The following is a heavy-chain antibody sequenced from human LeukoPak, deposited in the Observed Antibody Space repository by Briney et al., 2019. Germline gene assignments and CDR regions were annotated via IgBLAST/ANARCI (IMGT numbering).Heavy chain of an antibody. CDR1: GFNFGDYG. CDR3: TRADGDYDHHFFDY. CDR2: IRSRANDGTT. Sequence: PGGSLRLSCTGSGFNFGDYGLSWVRQAPGKGLEWIGFIRSRANDGTTEYAASIKGRFTISRDDSKSIAYLQMNGLQTEDTALYYCTRADGDYDHHFFDYWGQGTQVIVSS. D-gene: IGHD4-17*01. J-gene: IGHJ4*02. V-gene: IGHV3-49*04.